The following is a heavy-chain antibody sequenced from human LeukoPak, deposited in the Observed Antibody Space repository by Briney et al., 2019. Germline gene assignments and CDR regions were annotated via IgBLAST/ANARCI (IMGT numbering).Heavy chain of an antibody. CDR3: ARDVRGYSSL. D-gene: IGHD6-13*01. CDR1: GFTFSSHT. V-gene: IGHV3-48*04. Sequence: GGSLRLSCAASGFTFSSHTMNWVRQAPGKGLEWVSFIGSDGTSIYYTDSVKGRFTISRDNAKNSLYLQMNSLRAEDTAVYYCARDVRGYSSLWGQGTLITVFS. J-gene: IGHJ4*02. CDR2: IGSDGTSI.